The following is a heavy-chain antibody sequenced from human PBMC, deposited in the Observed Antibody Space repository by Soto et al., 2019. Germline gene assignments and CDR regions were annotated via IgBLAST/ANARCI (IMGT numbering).Heavy chain of an antibody. J-gene: IGHJ3*02. CDR2: ISYDGSNK. V-gene: IGHV3-30*18. D-gene: IGHD5-18*01. CDR1: GFTFSSYG. CDR3: AKGRGYGGDAFDI. Sequence: QVQLVESGGGVVQPGRSLRLSCAASGFTFSSYGMHWVRQAPGKGLAWVAGISYDGSNKYYAESVKGRFTISRDNSKNTLYLQMNSLRAEDTAVYYCAKGRGYGGDAFDIWGQGTMVTVSS.